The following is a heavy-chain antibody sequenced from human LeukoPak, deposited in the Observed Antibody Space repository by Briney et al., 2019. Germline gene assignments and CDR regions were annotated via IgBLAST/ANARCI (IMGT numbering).Heavy chain of an antibody. CDR3: AKAQAPYYDILTGYSPDY. D-gene: IGHD3-9*01. CDR1: GFTFSSYA. Sequence: GGSLRLSCAASGFTFSSYAMSWVRRAPGKGLEWVSAISGSGGSTYYADSVKGRFTISRDNSKNTLYLQMNSLRAEDTAVYYCAKAQAPYYDILTGYSPDYWGQGTLVTVSS. V-gene: IGHV3-23*01. CDR2: ISGSGGST. J-gene: IGHJ4*02.